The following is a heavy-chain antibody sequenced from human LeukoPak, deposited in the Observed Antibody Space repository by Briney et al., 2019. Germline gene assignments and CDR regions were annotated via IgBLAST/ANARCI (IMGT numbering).Heavy chain of an antibody. CDR2: ISAYNGNT. Sequence: ASVKVSCKASGYTFTTYGISWVRPAPGQGLEWMGRISAYNGNTDYAQKLQGRVTMATDTSTNTAYMELRSLRSDDTAVYYCARDIHEHLGYGSSTSWYNFDYWGQGTLVTVSS. V-gene: IGHV1-18*01. D-gene: IGHD2-2*02. CDR3: ARDIHEHLGYGSSTSWYNFDY. J-gene: IGHJ4*02. CDR1: GYTFTTYG.